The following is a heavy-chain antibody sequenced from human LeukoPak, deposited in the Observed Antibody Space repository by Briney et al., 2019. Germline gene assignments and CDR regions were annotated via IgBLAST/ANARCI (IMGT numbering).Heavy chain of an antibody. J-gene: IGHJ5*02. CDR1: GGSISSGGYY. Sequence: SQTLSLTCTVSGGSISSGGYYWSWIRQHPGKGLEWIGYIYXSGSTYYNPSLKSRVTISVDTSKNQFSLKLSSVTAADTAVYYCARDVNGCSGGSCPNWFDPWGQGTLVTVSS. CDR3: ARDVNGCSGGSCPNWFDP. V-gene: IGHV4-31*03. CDR2: IYXSGST. D-gene: IGHD2-15*01.